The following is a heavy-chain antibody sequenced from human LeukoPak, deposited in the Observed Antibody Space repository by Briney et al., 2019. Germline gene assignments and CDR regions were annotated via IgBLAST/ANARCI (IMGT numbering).Heavy chain of an antibody. Sequence: ASETLCLTCSVSRGSISSPNYYWGWIRQPPGKGLEWIGKIYYSGTTYHTPSLPSLKSRVTILIDKSNNQFSLRLRSVTAADTAVYYCASLRKRGGAFDLWGQGTVVTVSS. J-gene: IGHJ3*01. CDR3: ASLRKRGGAFDL. CDR1: RGSISSPNYY. CDR2: IYYSGTT. V-gene: IGHV4-39*07.